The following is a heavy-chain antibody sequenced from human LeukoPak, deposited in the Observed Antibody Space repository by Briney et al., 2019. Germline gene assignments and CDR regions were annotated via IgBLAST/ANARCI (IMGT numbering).Heavy chain of an antibody. CDR3: ASRYCSGGTCYLN. CDR1: GYSFTSYW. D-gene: IGHD2-15*01. J-gene: IGHJ4*02. V-gene: IGHV5-51*01. Sequence: GESLKISCKCSGYSFTSYWIGWVRQMAGKGLEWMGIIYPGDSDTRYSPSFQGQVTISADKSISTAYLQWSGLKASDTAMYYCASRYCSGGTCYLNWGQGTLVTVSS. CDR2: IYPGDSDT.